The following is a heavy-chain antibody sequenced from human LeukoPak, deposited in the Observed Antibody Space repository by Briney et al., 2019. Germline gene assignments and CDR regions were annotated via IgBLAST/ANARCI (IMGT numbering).Heavy chain of an antibody. CDR3: VRGRYSSGWFKDKNWFDP. CDR1: GGSFSGHY. J-gene: IGHJ5*02. Sequence: PSETLSLTCAVYGGSFSGHYWSWIRQPPGKGLEWIGEIYHSGTTYYNPSLKSRATISVDTSKNQFSLKLSSVTAADTAVYYCVRGRYSSGWFKDKNWFDPWGQGIPVTVSS. D-gene: IGHD6-19*01. V-gene: IGHV4-34*01. CDR2: IYHSGTT.